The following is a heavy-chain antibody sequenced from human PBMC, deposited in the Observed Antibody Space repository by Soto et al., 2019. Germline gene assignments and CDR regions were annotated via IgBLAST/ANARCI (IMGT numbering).Heavy chain of an antibody. CDR3: AKHGAGYSSGFIDY. Sequence: GVSLRLSCAASGFTFSSYAMSWVRQAPGKGLEWVSAISGSGGSTYYADSVKGRFTISRDNSKNTLYLQMNSLRAEDTAVYYCAKHGAGYSSGFIDYSGQGTLVTGSS. CDR1: GFTFSSYA. CDR2: ISGSGGST. J-gene: IGHJ4*02. V-gene: IGHV3-23*01. D-gene: IGHD6-19*01.